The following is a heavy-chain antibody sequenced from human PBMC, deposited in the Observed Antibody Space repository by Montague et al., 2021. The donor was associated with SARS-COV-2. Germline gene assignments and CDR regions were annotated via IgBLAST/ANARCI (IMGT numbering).Heavy chain of an antibody. J-gene: IGHJ6*02. CDR1: GDSVSSNSAA. CDR3: ARDTRIQLWFDRGSYYGMDV. Sequence: CAISGDSVSSNSAAWNWIRQSPSRGLEWLGRTYYRSKWYNDYAVSVKSQITINPDTSKNQFSLQLNSVTPEDTAVYYCARDTRIQLWFDRGSYYGMDVWGQGTTVTVSS. D-gene: IGHD5-18*01. CDR2: TYYRSKWYN. V-gene: IGHV6-1*01.